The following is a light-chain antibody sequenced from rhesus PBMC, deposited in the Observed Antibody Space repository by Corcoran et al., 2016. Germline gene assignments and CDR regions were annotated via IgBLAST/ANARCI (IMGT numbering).Light chain of an antibody. Sequence: EIVMTQSPATLSLSPGERATLSCRASQSVGSSLAWYQQKPGQAPRLLINGASSRDTGIPARFSGSGSGTDFTLTISSLEPEDVAVYYCLQLSNWPWTFGQGTKVEIK. CDR2: GAS. J-gene: IGKJ1*01. V-gene: IGKV3-24*04. CDR1: QSVGSS. CDR3: LQLSNWPWT.